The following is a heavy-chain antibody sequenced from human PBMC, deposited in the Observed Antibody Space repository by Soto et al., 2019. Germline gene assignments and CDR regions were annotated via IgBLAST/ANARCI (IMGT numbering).Heavy chain of an antibody. Sequence: QVQLVQSGAEVKKPGASVKVSCKASGYTFTSYDINLVRQATGQGLEWMGWMNPNSGNTVNAQKFQGRVTITRNTSISTAYMELSSLRSEDTAVYYCARERNMYGMDVWGQGTTVTVSS. CDR2: MNPNSGNT. V-gene: IGHV1-8*01. J-gene: IGHJ6*02. D-gene: IGHD1-1*01. CDR3: ARERNMYGMDV. CDR1: GYTFTSYD.